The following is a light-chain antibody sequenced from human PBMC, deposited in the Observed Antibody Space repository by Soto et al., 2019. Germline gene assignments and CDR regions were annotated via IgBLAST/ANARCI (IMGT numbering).Light chain of an antibody. V-gene: IGKV3-20*01. Sequence: IVLTQSPGTLSLSPGDTATLSCRASESVSGTYLAWYQQKPGQAPRLLIYHASTRATGIPDRFSGSGSGTDFTLTISGLEPEDFAVYYCQQYGRSPKTFGQGTRLEIK. CDR1: ESVSGTY. CDR2: HAS. CDR3: QQYGRSPKT. J-gene: IGKJ5*01.